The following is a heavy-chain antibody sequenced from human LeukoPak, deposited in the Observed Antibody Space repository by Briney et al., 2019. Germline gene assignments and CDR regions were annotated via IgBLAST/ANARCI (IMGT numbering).Heavy chain of an antibody. J-gene: IGHJ4*02. CDR3: ARRYFDY. Sequence: GGSLRLSCAASGFTFSDYWRQWVRQAPGKGLEWMANIRQDGNEKYYVDSVRGRFTISRDNAKNSLYLQMNSLRAEDTAIYYCARRYFDYWGQGTLVTVSS. CDR1: GFTFSDYW. CDR2: IRQDGNEK. V-gene: IGHV3-7*03.